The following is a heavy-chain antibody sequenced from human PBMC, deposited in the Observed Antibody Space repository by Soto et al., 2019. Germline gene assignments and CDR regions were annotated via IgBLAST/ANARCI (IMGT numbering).Heavy chain of an antibody. CDR1: GFSLTDTRMG. D-gene: IGHD3-22*01. J-gene: IGHJ4*02. CDR3: ARALFYSDSDGYYFEFDY. Sequence: SGPTLVNPTETLTLTCSVSGFSLTDTRMGVSWIRQAPGKALEWLAHIISNDDKSYSTSLKSRLTISKDTSKSQVVLRMTNMDPVDTGRYYCARALFYSDSDGYYFEFDYWGPGTLVTVS. V-gene: IGHV2-26*01. CDR2: IISNDDK.